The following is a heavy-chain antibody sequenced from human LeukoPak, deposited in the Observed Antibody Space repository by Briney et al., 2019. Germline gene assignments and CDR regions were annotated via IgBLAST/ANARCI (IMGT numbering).Heavy chain of an antibody. Sequence: PSETLSLTCTVSGGSISSYYWSWIRQPPGKGLEWIGYIYYSGSTNYNPSLKSRVTISVDTSKNQFSLKLSSVTAADTAVYYCAREGYRAVAGAFDIWGQGTMVTVSS. CDR1: GGSISSYY. D-gene: IGHD6-19*01. V-gene: IGHV4-59*12. J-gene: IGHJ3*02. CDR3: AREGYRAVAGAFDI. CDR2: IYYSGST.